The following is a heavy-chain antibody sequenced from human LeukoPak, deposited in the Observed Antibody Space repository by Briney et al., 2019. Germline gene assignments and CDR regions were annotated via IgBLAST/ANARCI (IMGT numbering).Heavy chain of an antibody. CDR1: GFTFSSYA. Sequence: GGSLRLSCAASGFTFSSYAKHWVRQAPGKGLEWVAVISYDGSNKYYADSVKGRFTISRDNSKNTLYLQMNSLRAEDTAVYYCARDRVAGTIDYWGQGTLVTVSS. CDR2: ISYDGSNK. CDR3: ARDRVAGTIDY. V-gene: IGHV3-30-3*01. J-gene: IGHJ4*02. D-gene: IGHD6-19*01.